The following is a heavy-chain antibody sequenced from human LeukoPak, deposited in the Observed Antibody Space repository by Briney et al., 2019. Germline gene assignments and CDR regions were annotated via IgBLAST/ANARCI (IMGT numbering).Heavy chain of an antibody. J-gene: IGHJ4*02. CDR1: GFTVSSNE. CDR2: ISSSGNTT. CDR3: ARDGGSAWFLDY. D-gene: IGHD6-19*01. Sequence: GGSLRLSCAASGFTVSSNEMSWIRQAPGKGLEWVSYISSSGNTTKNADSVKGRFTITRDNAKNSLYLQMNSLRAEDTAVYYCARDGGSAWFLDYWGQGTLVTVSS. V-gene: IGHV3-11*04.